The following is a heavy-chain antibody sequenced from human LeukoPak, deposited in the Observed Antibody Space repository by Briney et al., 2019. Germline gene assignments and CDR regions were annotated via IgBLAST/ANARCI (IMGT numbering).Heavy chain of an antibody. CDR1: GDSISDSTYY. V-gene: IGHV4-39*07. J-gene: IGHJ4*02. Sequence: PSETLSLTCTVSGDSISDSTYYWGWIRQPPGKGLEWIGTIYYTGSTYYNPSLKSRVTISVDTSKNQFSLKLTSVTAADTAVYYCARAVGTDGYNLWVYWGQGTLVTVSS. D-gene: IGHD5-24*01. CDR3: ARAVGTDGYNLWVY. CDR2: IYYTGST.